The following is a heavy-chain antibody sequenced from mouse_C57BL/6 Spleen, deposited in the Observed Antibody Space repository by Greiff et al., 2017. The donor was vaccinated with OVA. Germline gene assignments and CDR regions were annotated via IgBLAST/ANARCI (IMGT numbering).Heavy chain of an antibody. V-gene: IGHV14-2*01. J-gene: IGHJ4*01. D-gene: IGHD2-5*01. CDR1: GFNIKDYY. Sequence: VQLKESGAELVKPGASVKLSCTASGFNIKDYYMHWVKQRTEQGLEWIGRIDPEDGETKYAPKFQGKATITADTSSNTAYLQLSSLTSEDTAVYYCARNYYSNYGNYAMDYWGQGTSVTVSS. CDR2: IDPEDGET. CDR3: ARNYYSNYGNYAMDY.